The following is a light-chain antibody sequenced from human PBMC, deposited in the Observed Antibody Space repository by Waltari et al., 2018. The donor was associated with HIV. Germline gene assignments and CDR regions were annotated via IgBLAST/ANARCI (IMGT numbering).Light chain of an antibody. CDR2: GNN. CDR3: QSYDTRLSGSV. Sequence: QSVLTQPPSVSGAPGQTVTISCTGKSSNIGARAPFDLHWYQQLPGTAPKLLIYGNNNRPSGVPDRFSGSKSGASASLAITGLQAEDEADYYCQSYDTRLSGSVFGGGTKLTVL. J-gene: IGLJ3*02. CDR1: SSNIGARAPFD. V-gene: IGLV1-40*01.